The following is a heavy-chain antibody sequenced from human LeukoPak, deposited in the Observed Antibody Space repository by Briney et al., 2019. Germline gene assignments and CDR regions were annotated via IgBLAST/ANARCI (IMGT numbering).Heavy chain of an antibody. V-gene: IGHV4-59*02. CDR3: ARSGDYGAWFDP. CDR1: GDSVSSVY. D-gene: IGHD4-17*01. Sequence: SETLSLTCNVSGDSVSSVYWSWIRQPPGKGLEWIGYIYYSGSTNYNPSLKSRVTISVDTSKNQFSLKLSSVTAADTAVYYCARSGDYGAWFDPWGQGTLVTVSS. CDR2: IYYSGST. J-gene: IGHJ5*02.